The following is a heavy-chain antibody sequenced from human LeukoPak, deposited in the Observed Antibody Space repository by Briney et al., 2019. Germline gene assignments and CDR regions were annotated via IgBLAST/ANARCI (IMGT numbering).Heavy chain of an antibody. Sequence: SETLSLTCAVYGVSFSGYYWSWIRQPPGKGLEWIGEINHSGSTNYNPSPKSRVTISVDTSKNQFSLKLSSVTAADTAVYYCARGQGLEYYYDSSGYYYAYWGQGTLVTVSS. J-gene: IGHJ4*02. CDR2: INHSGST. V-gene: IGHV4-34*01. D-gene: IGHD3-22*01. CDR1: GVSFSGYY. CDR3: ARGQGLEYYYDSSGYYYAY.